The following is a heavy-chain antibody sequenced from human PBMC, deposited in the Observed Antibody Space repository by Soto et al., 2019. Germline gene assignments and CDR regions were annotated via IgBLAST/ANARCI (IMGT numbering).Heavy chain of an antibody. V-gene: IGHV3-33*01. CDR1: GFTFSSYG. D-gene: IGHD5-12*01. Sequence: GGSLRLSCAASGFTFSSYGMHWVRQAPGKGLEWVAVIWYDGSNKYYADSVKGRFTISRDNSKNTLYLQMNSLRAEDTAVYYCAREIVATIAGYYYYYMDVWGKGTTVTVSS. CDR2: IWYDGSNK. CDR3: AREIVATIAGYYYYYMDV. J-gene: IGHJ6*03.